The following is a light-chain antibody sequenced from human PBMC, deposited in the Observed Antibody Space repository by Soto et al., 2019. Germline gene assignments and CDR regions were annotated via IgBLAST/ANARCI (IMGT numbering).Light chain of an antibody. V-gene: IGKV3-20*01. CDR2: GAS. J-gene: IGKJ1*01. Sequence: KVLTQAPGTLSLSQGERATLSCRSSQSVIRYLTWYQQKPGQGPRVLIYGASSRATGIPDRFSGSGSGTDFTLTINRLEPEDFAVYYCQQYGSSPPTFGQGTKVDVK. CDR1: QSVIRY. CDR3: QQYGSSPPT.